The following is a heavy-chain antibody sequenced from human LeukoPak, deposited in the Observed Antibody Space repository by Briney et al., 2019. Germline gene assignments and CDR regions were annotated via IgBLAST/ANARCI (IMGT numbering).Heavy chain of an antibody. J-gene: IGHJ5*02. D-gene: IGHD4-11*01. V-gene: IGHV1-2*06. CDR2: INPNSGGT. CDR3: ARTTVTTNWFDP. Sequence: GASVKVSCKASGYTFTGYYMHWVRQAPGQGLEWMGRINPNSGGTNYAQKFQSRVTMTRDTSISTAYMELSRLRSDDTAVYYCARTTVTTNWFDPWGQGTLVTVSS. CDR1: GYTFTGYY.